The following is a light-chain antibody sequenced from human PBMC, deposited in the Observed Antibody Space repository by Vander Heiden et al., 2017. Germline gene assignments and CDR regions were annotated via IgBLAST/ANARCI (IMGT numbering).Light chain of an antibody. CDR1: SSNIGSNY. CDR2: RNN. CDR3: AAWDDSLSGHVV. V-gene: IGLV1-47*01. J-gene: IGLJ2*01. Sequence: QSVLTQPPSASGTPGQRVTISCSGSSSNIGSNYVYWYQQLPGTAPNLLIFRNNQRPSGVPDRFSGAKSGTSASLAIRGLRAEDEADYYCAAWDDSLSGHVVFGGGTKLTVL.